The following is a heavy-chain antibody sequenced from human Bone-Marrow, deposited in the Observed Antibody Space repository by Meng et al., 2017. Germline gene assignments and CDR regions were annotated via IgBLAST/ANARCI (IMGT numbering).Heavy chain of an antibody. CDR1: GFTFSSYW. CDR2: IKQDGSEK. CDR3: AREVRGSSGWYWSRVDYFDY. Sequence: GGSLRLSCAVSGFTFSSYWMSWVRQAPGKGLEWVANIKQDGSEKYYVDSVKGRFTISRDNAKNSLYLQMNSLRAEDTAVYYCAREVRGSSGWYWSRVDYFDYWGQGTLVTVSS. V-gene: IGHV3-7*01. J-gene: IGHJ4*02. D-gene: IGHD6-19*01.